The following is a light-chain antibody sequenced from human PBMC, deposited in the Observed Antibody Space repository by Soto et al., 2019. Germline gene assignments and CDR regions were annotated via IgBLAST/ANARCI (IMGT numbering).Light chain of an antibody. CDR2: EVS. Sequence: QSALTQPPSASGSPEQSVTISCTGTSSDVGGYNYVSWYQQHPGKAPKLMIYEVSKRPSGVPDRFSGSKSGNTASLTVSGLQAEDEADYYCSSYAGSNNFRVFGGGTKVTVL. J-gene: IGLJ3*02. V-gene: IGLV2-8*01. CDR1: SSDVGGYNY. CDR3: SSYAGSNNFRV.